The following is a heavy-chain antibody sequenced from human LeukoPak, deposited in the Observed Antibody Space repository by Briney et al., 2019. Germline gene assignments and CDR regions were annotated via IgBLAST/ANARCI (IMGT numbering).Heavy chain of an antibody. CDR3: ANVGPYCSSTSCYVY. V-gene: IGHV3-23*01. CDR2: ISGSGGST. Sequence: GGSLRLSCAASGFTFSSYAMSWVRQAPGKGLEWVSAISGSGGSTYYADSVKGRFTISRDNSKNTLYLQMNSLRAEDTAVYYCANVGPYCSSTSCYVYWGQGTLVTVSS. J-gene: IGHJ4*02. CDR1: GFTFSSYA. D-gene: IGHD2-2*01.